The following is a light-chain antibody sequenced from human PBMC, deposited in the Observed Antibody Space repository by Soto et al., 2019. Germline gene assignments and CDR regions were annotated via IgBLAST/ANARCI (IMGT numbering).Light chain of an antibody. CDR1: QSVSSSY. CDR2: GAS. V-gene: IGKV3-20*01. Sequence: IVLTQSPATLSVSPWERATLSCRASQSVSSSYLAWYQQKPGQTPRLLIYGASSRATGIPDRFSGSGSGTDFTLTISRLEPEDFAVYYCQQYGSSLLTFGQGTRLEIK. J-gene: IGKJ5*01. CDR3: QQYGSSLLT.